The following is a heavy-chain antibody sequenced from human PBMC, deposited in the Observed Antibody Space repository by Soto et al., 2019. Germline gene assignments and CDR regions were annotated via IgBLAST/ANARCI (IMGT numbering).Heavy chain of an antibody. CDR2: ISWDGGST. CDR1: GFTFDDYA. CDR3: AKDREDFWSGYYYYYGMDV. Sequence: GGSLRLSCAASGFTFDDYAMHWVRQAPGKGLEWVSLISWDGGSTYYADSVKGRFTISRDNSKNSLYLQMNSLRAEDTALYYCAKDREDFWSGYYYYYGMDVWGQGTTVTVSS. D-gene: IGHD3-3*01. J-gene: IGHJ6*02. V-gene: IGHV3-43D*03.